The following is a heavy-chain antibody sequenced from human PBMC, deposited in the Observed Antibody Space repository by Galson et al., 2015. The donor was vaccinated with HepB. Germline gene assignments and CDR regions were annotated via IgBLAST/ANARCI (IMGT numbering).Heavy chain of an antibody. D-gene: IGHD3-22*01. V-gene: IGHV3-30*18. J-gene: IGHJ4*02. Sequence: SLRLSCAASRFTFSDYGLHWVRQAPGKGLEWVAAISYDGRNKYYADSVKGRFSISRDDSKNTLFLQMNSLRPEDTAEYYCAKAGFGAYYDTSGYYDYWGQGTLVTVSS. CDR3: AKAGFGAYYDTSGYYDY. CDR1: RFTFSDYG. CDR2: ISYDGRNK.